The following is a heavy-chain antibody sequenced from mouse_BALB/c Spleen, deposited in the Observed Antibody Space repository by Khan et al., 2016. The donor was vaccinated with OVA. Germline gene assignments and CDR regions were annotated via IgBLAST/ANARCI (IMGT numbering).Heavy chain of an antibody. V-gene: IGHV9-3*02. Sequence: QIQLVQSGPELKKPGETVKISCKASGYTFTNYGMNWVKQAPGKGLKWMGWINTNTGEPTYAEEFKERFAFSLETSASTAYLQINNLKNEDTATYCCARVYYMYGSWLAYWGQGTLVTVSA. CDR3: ARVYYMYGSWLAY. CDR2: INTNTGEP. D-gene: IGHD2-14*01. CDR1: GYTFTNYG. J-gene: IGHJ3*01.